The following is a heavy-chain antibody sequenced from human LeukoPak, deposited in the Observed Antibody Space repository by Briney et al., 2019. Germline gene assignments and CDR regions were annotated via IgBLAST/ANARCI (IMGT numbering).Heavy chain of an antibody. J-gene: IGHJ4*02. D-gene: IGHD2-15*01. CDR3: ARESCSGGSCYPNAY. CDR1: GYTFTSLN. CDR2: INSGNGNT. V-gene: IGHV1-3*01. Sequence: GASVKVSCKASGYTFTSLNILWVRQAPGQRLEWMGWINSGNGNTKYSQKLQGRVTFTRDTSASTAYMEMRSLRSEDTAVYYCARESCSGGSCYPNAYWGQGILVTVSS.